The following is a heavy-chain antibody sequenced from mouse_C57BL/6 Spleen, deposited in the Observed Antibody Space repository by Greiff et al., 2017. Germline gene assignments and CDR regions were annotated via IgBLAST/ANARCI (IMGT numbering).Heavy chain of an antibody. D-gene: IGHD2-4*01. J-gene: IGHJ2*01. CDR2: VYPGDGDT. CDR3: ARSDYEGDY. CDR1: GYAFSSSW. V-gene: IGHV1-82*01. Sequence: QVQLQQSGPELVKPGASVKISCKASGYAFSSSWMNWVKQRPGKGLEWIGRVYPGDGDTNYNGKFKGKATLTADKSSSTAYMQLSSLTSEDSAVYFCARSDYEGDYWGQGTTLTVSS.